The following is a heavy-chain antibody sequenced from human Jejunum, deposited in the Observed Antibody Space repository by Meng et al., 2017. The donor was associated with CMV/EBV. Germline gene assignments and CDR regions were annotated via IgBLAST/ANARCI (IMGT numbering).Heavy chain of an antibody. D-gene: IGHD1-1*01. CDR2: LNPSSGDS. V-gene: IGHV1-8*01. Sequence: ASGYTFSSYGINWVRQASGQGLEWMGGLNPSSGDSGYAEKFQGRVTMTRNTSISTVYMELSGLTSADTGVYYCAREIINLDRMDVWGQGTTVTVSS. CDR1: GYTFSSYG. J-gene: IGHJ6*02. CDR3: AREIINLDRMDV.